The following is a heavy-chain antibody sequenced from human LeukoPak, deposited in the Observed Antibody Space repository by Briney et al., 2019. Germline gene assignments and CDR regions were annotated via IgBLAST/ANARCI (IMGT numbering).Heavy chain of an antibody. CDR3: AKENGSYFDY. J-gene: IGHJ4*02. Sequence: PGGSLRLSCAASGFTFSAHWMTWVRQAPGKGLEWVANIKQDGSEKYYVDSVKGRFTISRDNSKNTLYLQMNSLRAEDTAVYYCAKENGSYFDYWGQGTLVTVSS. V-gene: IGHV3-7*01. D-gene: IGHD1-26*01. CDR2: IKQDGSEK. CDR1: GFTFSAHW.